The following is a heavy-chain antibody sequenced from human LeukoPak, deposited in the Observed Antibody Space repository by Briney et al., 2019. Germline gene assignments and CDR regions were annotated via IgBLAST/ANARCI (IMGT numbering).Heavy chain of an antibody. Sequence: PSETLSLTCTVSGGSISSYYWSWIRQPPGKGLEWIGYIYYSGSTNYNPSLKSRVTISVDTSKNQFFLKLSSVTAADTAVYYCARVGGYSNWFDPWGQGTLVTVSS. CDR3: ARVGGYSNWFDP. CDR1: GGSISSYY. V-gene: IGHV4-59*01. CDR2: IYYSGST. J-gene: IGHJ5*02. D-gene: IGHD5-12*01.